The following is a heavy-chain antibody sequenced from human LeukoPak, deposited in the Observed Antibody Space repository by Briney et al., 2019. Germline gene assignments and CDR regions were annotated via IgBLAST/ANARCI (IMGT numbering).Heavy chain of an antibody. V-gene: IGHV1-2*02. J-gene: IGHJ2*01. Sequence: ASVKVSCKASGYTFIHYYIHWVRQAPGRGLEWMGWSNPDSGDRSFAQGLQGRLTLTRDMSISTVYMELSSLTSDDTAVYYCARGRSVNVARGPLFHLWGRGTLVTVSS. CDR2: SNPDSGDR. D-gene: IGHD3-10*01. CDR1: GYTFIHYY. CDR3: ARGRSVNVARGPLFHL.